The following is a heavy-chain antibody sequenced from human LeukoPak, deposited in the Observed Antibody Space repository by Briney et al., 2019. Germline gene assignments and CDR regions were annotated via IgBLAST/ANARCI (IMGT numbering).Heavy chain of an antibody. J-gene: IGHJ4*02. CDR1: GGSISSYY. CDR3: ASHYGFGPFDY. D-gene: IGHD4-17*01. Sequence: SGTLSLTCTVSGGSISSYYWSWIRQPPGKGLEWIGYIYYCGSTNYNPSLKSRVTISVDTSKNQFYLKLSSVTAADTAVYYCASHYGFGPFDYWGQGTLVTVSS. V-gene: IGHV4-59*08. CDR2: IYYCGST.